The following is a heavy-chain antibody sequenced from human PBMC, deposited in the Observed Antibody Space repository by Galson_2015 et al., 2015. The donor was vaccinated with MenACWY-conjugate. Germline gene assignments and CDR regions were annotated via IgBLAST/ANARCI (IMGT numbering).Heavy chain of an antibody. CDR2: LSDSGGHT. CDR1: GFTFSSFA. Sequence: SLRLSCAASGFTFSSFAMSWVRQAPGKGLEWVSALSDSGGHTHHAESVKGRVTISNENSIETLYLAMNSLRAEDTAVYYCAKVAGYCSDDTCYSDYWGQGTLVTVSS. V-gene: IGHV3-23*01. J-gene: IGHJ4*02. D-gene: IGHD2-15*01. CDR3: AKVAGYCSDDTCYSDY.